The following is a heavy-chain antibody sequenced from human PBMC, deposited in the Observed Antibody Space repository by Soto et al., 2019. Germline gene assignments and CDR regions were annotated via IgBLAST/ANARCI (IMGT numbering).Heavy chain of an antibody. CDR1: GFTFSSYG. CDR2: ISYDGSTK. V-gene: IGHV3-30*18. D-gene: IGHD3-10*01. Sequence: QVQLVESGGGVVQPGRSLRLSCAASGFTFSSYGMHWVRQAPGKGLEWVAVISYDGSTKYFADSVKGRFTISRDNSKNMLYLQMDSLRAEDTAVYYCAKDRGPYGSGSYEVWGQGTTVTVSS. CDR3: AKDRGPYGSGSYEV. J-gene: IGHJ6*02.